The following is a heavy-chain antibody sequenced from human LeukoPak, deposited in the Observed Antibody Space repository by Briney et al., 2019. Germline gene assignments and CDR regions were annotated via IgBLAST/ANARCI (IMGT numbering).Heavy chain of an antibody. Sequence: ASVKVSCKASGYTFTSYDINWVGQATGQGLEWMGWMNPNSGNTGYAQKFQGRVTMTRNTSISTAYMELSSLRSEDTAVYYCARSGGKRFCTNGVCYTQFDYWGQGTLVTVSS. CDR2: MNPNSGNT. V-gene: IGHV1-8*01. CDR3: ARSGGKRFCTNGVCYTQFDY. J-gene: IGHJ4*02. CDR1: GYTFTSYD. D-gene: IGHD2-8*01.